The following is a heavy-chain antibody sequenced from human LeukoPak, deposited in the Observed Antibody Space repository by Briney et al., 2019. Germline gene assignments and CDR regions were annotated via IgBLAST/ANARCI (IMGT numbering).Heavy chain of an antibody. V-gene: IGHV4-34*01. CDR3: AGEGLDYYDSSGNMVAFDI. CDR2: INHSGST. Sequence: SETLSLTCAVYGGSFSGYYWSWIRQPPGKGLEWIGEINHSGSTDYNPSLKSRVTISVDTSKNQFSLKLSSVTAADTAVYYCAGEGLDYYDSSGNMVAFDIWGQGTMVTVSS. CDR1: GGSFSGYY. J-gene: IGHJ3*02. D-gene: IGHD3-22*01.